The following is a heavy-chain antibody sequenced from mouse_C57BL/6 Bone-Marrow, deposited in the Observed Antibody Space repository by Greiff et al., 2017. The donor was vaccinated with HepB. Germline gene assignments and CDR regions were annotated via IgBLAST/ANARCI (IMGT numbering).Heavy chain of an antibody. V-gene: IGHV7-1*01. CDR2: SRNKANDYTT. CDR3: ARDEVAMDY. Sequence: EVQVVESGGGLVQSGRSLRLSCATSGFTFSDFYMEWVRQAPGKGLEWIAASRNKANDYTTEYSASVKGRFIVSRDTSQSILYLQMNALRAEDTAIYYCARDEVAMDYWGQGTSVTVSS. CDR1: GFTFSDFY. J-gene: IGHJ4*01.